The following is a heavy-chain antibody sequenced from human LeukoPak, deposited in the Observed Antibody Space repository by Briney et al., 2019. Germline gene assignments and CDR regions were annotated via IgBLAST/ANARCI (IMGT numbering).Heavy chain of an antibody. CDR3: AREPPNYYDSSAYLFDF. D-gene: IGHD3-22*01. Sequence: GGSLRLSCAASGFTFSSYAMSWVRQAPGKGLEWVSHIGSSGTTKYYADSVKGRFTISRDNAKNSLYLQMNSLRSEDTAVYYCAREPPNYYDSSAYLFDFWGQGTLVTVSS. J-gene: IGHJ4*02. CDR2: IGSSGTTK. V-gene: IGHV3-48*03. CDR1: GFTFSSYA.